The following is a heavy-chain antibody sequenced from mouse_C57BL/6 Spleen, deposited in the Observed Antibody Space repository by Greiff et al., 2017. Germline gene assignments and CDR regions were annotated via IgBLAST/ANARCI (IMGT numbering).Heavy chain of an antibody. J-gene: IGHJ1*03. CDR1: GFTFTDYY. V-gene: IGHV7-3*01. CDR3: ARYTPVARGYFDV. Sequence: VQLKESGGGLVQPGGSLSLSCAASGFTFTDYYMSWVRQPPGKALEWLGFIRNKANGYTTEYSASVKGRFTISRDNSQSILYLQMNALRAEDSATYYCARYTPVARGYFDVWGTGTTVTVSS. D-gene: IGHD1-1*01. CDR2: IRNKANGYTT.